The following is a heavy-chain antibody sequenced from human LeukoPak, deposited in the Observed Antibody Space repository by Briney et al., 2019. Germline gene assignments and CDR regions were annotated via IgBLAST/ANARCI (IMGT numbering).Heavy chain of an antibody. CDR3: ARHPYCSGGSCYYVVWFDP. Sequence: SETLSLTCTVSGGSISSSSYYWGWIRQPPGKGLEWIGSIYYSGSTYYNPSLKSRVTISVDTSKNQFSLKLSSVTAAGTAVYYCARHPYCSGGSCYYVVWFDPWGQGTLVTVSS. CDR1: GGSISSSSYY. V-gene: IGHV4-39*01. CDR2: IYYSGST. J-gene: IGHJ5*02. D-gene: IGHD2-15*01.